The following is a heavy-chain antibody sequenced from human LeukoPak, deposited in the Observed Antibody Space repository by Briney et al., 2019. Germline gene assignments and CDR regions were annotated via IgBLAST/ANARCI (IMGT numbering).Heavy chain of an antibody. CDR1: GGTFSSYA. J-gene: IGHJ5*02. CDR3: ATNILVRDIINWFDP. CDR2: IMTIFGSA. D-gene: IGHD3-10*01. V-gene: IGHV1-69*13. Sequence: GASVKVSCKASGGTFSSYAICWVRQAPGQGLEWMGGIMTIFGSANYAQKFQGRLTITADESTSTTYMELSSLRYDDTAVYYCATNILVRDIINWFDPWGQGTLVTVSS.